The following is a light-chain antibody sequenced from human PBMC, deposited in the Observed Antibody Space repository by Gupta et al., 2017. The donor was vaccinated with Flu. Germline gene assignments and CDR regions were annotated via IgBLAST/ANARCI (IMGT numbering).Light chain of an antibody. CDR3: RQGENWPWA. CDR2: QVS. Sequence: DAVITNSNLALPVTLGQPAYISGSSTQDLVSSDGSTCLHWFQKTPGDSPRRLIYQVSYRDAGVTDRLSGSGAGTDFILKISRVEAEDVGIYFCRQGENWPWAFGQGTKVEIK. J-gene: IGKJ1*01. V-gene: IGKV2-30*01. CDR1: QDLVSSDGSTC.